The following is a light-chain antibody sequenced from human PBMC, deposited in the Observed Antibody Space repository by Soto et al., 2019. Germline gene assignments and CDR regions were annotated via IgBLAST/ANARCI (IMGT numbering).Light chain of an antibody. CDR3: QQYGSSLYT. Sequence: EIVLKQSPGTLSLSPGERATLSCRASQSVSSSYLAWYQQKPGQAPRLLIYGASSRATGIPDRFSGSGSGTDFTLTISRLEPEDFAVYYCQQYGSSLYTFGQATKLEIK. J-gene: IGKJ2*01. CDR1: QSVSSSY. CDR2: GAS. V-gene: IGKV3-20*01.